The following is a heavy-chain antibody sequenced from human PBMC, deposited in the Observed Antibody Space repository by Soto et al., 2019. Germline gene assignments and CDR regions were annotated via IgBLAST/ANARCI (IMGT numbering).Heavy chain of an antibody. CDR1: GGSFNYYY. Sequence: SETLSLTCTVSGGSFNYYYWNWIRQPPGKGLEWIGHVYYTGRTNYNPSLKSRVTISMDSSKNQFSLKMSSVTTADTALYYCAGGDGYRISDYWGQGTRVTVSS. CDR3: AGGDGYRISDY. V-gene: IGHV4-59*01. J-gene: IGHJ4*02. CDR2: VYYTGRT. D-gene: IGHD2-21*01.